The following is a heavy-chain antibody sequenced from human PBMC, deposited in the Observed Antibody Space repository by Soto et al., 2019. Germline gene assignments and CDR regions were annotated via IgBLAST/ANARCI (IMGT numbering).Heavy chain of an antibody. CDR1: GGSISSSSYY. V-gene: IGHV4-39*01. CDR3: ARTATRQWLGNFDY. Sequence: PSETLSLTCTVSGGSISSSSYYWGWIRQPPGKGLEWIGSIYYSGSTYYNPSLKSRVTISVDTSKNQFSLKLSSVTAADTAVYYCARTATRQWLGNFDYWGQGTLVTVSS. D-gene: IGHD6-19*01. CDR2: IYYSGST. J-gene: IGHJ4*02.